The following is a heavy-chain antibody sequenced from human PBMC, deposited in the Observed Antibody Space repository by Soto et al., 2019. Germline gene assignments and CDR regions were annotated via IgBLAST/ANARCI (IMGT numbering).Heavy chain of an antibody. CDR3: ERVPNWKGPVDI. CDR2: IWFDETNK. J-gene: IGHJ4*02. D-gene: IGHD1-1*01. CDR1: GFTFSAYG. Sequence: GGSLRLSCATSGFTFSAYGMHWVRQAPGKGLEWVAVIWFDETNKFYAESVMGRFTISRDNSKNTLYLQMNSLRAEDTAVYYCERVPNWKGPVDIWGQGTLVTVSS. V-gene: IGHV3-33*01.